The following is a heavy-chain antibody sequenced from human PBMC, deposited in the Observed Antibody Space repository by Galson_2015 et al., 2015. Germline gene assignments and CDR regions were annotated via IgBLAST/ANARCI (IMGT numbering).Heavy chain of an antibody. J-gene: IGHJ5*02. CDR1: GFSLSTTGVG. Sequence: PALVKPTQPLTLTCTCSGFSLSTTGVGVGWIRQPPGKALEWLGLIYWNDDNRYSPSLKSRLTITKDNSKNQVVLTMTNMDPVDTATYYCAHSGPRRWFDPWGQGTLVTVSS. V-gene: IGHV2-5*01. CDR2: IYWNDDN. D-gene: IGHD3-10*01. CDR3: AHSGPRRWFDP.